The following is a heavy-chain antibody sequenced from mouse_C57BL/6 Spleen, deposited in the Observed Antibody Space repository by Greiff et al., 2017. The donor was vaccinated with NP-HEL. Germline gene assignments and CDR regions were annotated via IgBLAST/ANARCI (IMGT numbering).Heavy chain of an antibody. CDR3: ARDSGLLRRGSWFAY. CDR1: GYSITSGYD. J-gene: IGHJ3*01. V-gene: IGHV3-1*01. CDR2: ISYSGST. D-gene: IGHD2-3*01. Sequence: EVQGVESGPGMVKPSQSLSLTCTVTGYSITSGYDWHWIRHFPGNKLEWMGYISYSGSTNYNPSLKSRISITHDTSKNHFFLKLNSVTTEDTATYYCARDSGLLRRGSWFAYWGQGTLVTVSA.